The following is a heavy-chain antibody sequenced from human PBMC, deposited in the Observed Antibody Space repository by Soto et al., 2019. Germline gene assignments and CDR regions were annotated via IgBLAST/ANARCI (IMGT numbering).Heavy chain of an antibody. J-gene: IGHJ3*02. CDR1: GYTFTSYY. CDR3: AGAGTAVGAFEI. Sequence: ASAKVSCKASGYTFTSYYMPWVRQAPGQGLEWMGIINPSRGSTSYAQKLQGRVTMTTDTYTSTFYMKLSSRRSEDTAVYYCAGAGTAVGAFEIWGQGTMVTVSS. V-gene: IGHV1-46*04. D-gene: IGHD6-19*01. CDR2: INPSRGST.